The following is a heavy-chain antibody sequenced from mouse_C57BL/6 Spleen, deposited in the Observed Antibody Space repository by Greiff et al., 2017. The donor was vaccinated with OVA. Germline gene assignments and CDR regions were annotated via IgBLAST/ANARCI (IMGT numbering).Heavy chain of an antibody. V-gene: IGHV1-15*01. J-gene: IGHJ4*01. Sequence: QVQLKQSGAELVRPGASVTLSCKASGYTFTDYEMHWVKQTPVHGLEWIGAIDPETGGTAYNQKFKGKAILTADKSSSTAYMELRSLTSEDSAVYYCTRGPPRWLLHAMDYWGQGTSVTVSS. CDR3: TRGPPRWLLHAMDY. CDR1: GYTFTDYE. D-gene: IGHD2-3*01. CDR2: IDPETGGT.